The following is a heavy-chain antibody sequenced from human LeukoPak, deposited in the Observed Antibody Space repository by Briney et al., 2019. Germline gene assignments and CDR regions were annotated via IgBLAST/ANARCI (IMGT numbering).Heavy chain of an antibody. CDR3: ARDCVDDFDSYGYLVLDQ. CDR1: GYTFTDYY. Sequence: ASVKVSCKASGYTFTDYYIHWVRQAPGQGLEWMGWINPNSGSTNYAQHLQGRVCMTRDTSISTAHMELGRLRSDDAAVYYCARDCVDDFDSYGYLVLDQWGQGTLVIVSS. D-gene: IGHD3-22*01. CDR2: INPNSGST. J-gene: IGHJ4*02. V-gene: IGHV1-2*02.